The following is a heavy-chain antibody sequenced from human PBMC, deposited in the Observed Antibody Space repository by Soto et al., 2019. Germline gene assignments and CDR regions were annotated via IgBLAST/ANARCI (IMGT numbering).Heavy chain of an antibody. J-gene: IGHJ4*02. Sequence: EVQLVESGGGLVKPGGSLRLSCAASGFTFSSYTMNWVRQAPDKGLEWVSSISGGSNYIYYADSGKGRFTISRDNAKNSLYLQMNSLQAEDTAVYYCARGYGSADYWGQGTLVTVSS. CDR3: ARGYGSADY. V-gene: IGHV3-21*01. D-gene: IGHD5-18*01. CDR2: ISGGSNYI. CDR1: GFTFSSYT.